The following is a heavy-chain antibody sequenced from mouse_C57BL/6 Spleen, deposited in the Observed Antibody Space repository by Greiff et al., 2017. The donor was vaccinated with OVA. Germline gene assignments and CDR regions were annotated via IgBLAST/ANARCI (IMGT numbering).Heavy chain of an antibody. J-gene: IGHJ2*01. CDR2: INPNNGGT. V-gene: IGHV1-22*01. D-gene: IGHD2-4*01. Sequence: VQLQQSGPELVKPGASVKMSCKASGYTFTDYNMHWVKQSHGKSLEWIGYINPNNGGTSYNQKFKGKATLTVNKSSSTAYMELRSLTSEDSAVYYCARTYDYDGAYFDYWGQGTTLTVSS. CDR3: ARTYDYDGAYFDY. CDR1: GYTFTDYN.